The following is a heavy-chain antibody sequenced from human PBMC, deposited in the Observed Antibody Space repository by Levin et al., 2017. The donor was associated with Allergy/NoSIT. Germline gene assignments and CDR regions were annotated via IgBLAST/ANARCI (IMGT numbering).Heavy chain of an antibody. D-gene: IGHD3-10*01. J-gene: IGHJ6*02. CDR2: INSDGSST. CDR3: AREGWGTMVRGDTSGMDV. V-gene: IGHV3-74*01. Sequence: LSLTCAASGFTFSSYWMHWVRQAPGKGLVWVSRINSDGSSTSYADSVKGRFTISRDNAKNTLYLQMNSLRAEDTAVYYCAREGWGTMVRGDTSGMDVWGQGTTVTVSS. CDR1: GFTFSSYW.